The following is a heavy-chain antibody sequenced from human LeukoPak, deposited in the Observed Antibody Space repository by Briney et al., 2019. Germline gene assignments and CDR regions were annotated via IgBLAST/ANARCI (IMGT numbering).Heavy chain of an antibody. CDR1: GYSISSGYY. Sequence: SETLSLTCTVSGYSISSGYYWGWIRQPPGKGLEWIGSIYHSGSTYYNPSLKSRVTMLVDTSKNQFSLKVNSVSAADTAVYYCARGSGSGSSSSLFDPWGQGTLVTVSS. J-gene: IGHJ5*02. V-gene: IGHV4-38-2*02. D-gene: IGHD3-10*01. CDR3: ARGSGSGSSSSLFDP. CDR2: IYHSGST.